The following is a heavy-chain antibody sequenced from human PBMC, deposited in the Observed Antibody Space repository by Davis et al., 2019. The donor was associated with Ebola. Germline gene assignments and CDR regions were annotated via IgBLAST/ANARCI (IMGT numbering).Heavy chain of an antibody. D-gene: IGHD1-14*01. Sequence: ASVKVSCKASGGTFSSYAISWVRQAPGQGLEWMGWINPNSGGTNYAQKFQGRVTMTRDTSISTAYMELSRLRSDDTAVYYCATGEPLRWFDPWGQGTLVTVSS. CDR2: INPNSGGT. CDR1: GGTFSSYA. CDR3: ATGEPLRWFDP. J-gene: IGHJ5*02. V-gene: IGHV1-2*02.